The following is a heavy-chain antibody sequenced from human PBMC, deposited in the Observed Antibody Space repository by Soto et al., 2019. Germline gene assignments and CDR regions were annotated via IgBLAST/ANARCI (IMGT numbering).Heavy chain of an antibody. J-gene: IGHJ4*02. CDR3: VRRQRDSGPNGDY. CDR1: GFSLSTSGMG. Sequence: KSGPTLVNPTETLTLTCTFSGFSLSTSGMGVGWIRQPPGKALEWLALIYWHDDKRYSPSLSNRLTVTKDDSKNQVVLTMTDMEPVDTATYYCVRRQRDSGPNGDYWGQGILVPSPQ. V-gene: IGHV2-5*01. D-gene: IGHD3-10*01. CDR2: IYWHDDK.